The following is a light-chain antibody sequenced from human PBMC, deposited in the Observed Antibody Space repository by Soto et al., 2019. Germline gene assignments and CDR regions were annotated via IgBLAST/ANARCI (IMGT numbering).Light chain of an antibody. CDR1: QSIRNY. CDR2: AAS. J-gene: IGKJ2*01. V-gene: IGKV1-39*01. CDR3: QQSYSAPYT. Sequence: DIQMTQSPSSLSASVGDRVTITCRASQSIRNYLNWYQQKPGKAPKLLIYAASSLQSGVPSRFSGSGSGTDFTLTFISLQPEDFATYYCQQSYSAPYTFGQGTKLEIK.